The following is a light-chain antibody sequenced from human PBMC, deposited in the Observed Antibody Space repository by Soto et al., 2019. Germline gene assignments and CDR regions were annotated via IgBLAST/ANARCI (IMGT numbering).Light chain of an antibody. CDR1: QSVSSN. CDR3: QHCNNWPIT. J-gene: IGKJ5*01. V-gene: IGKV3-15*01. Sequence: EIVLTQSPATLSVSPGEMATLSFRASQSVSSNLAWYQQKPGQAPRLLIYGASTRATGFPARFSGSGSGTEFTLTISGLQSEDFAVYYCQHCNNWPITFGQGTRLEIK. CDR2: GAS.